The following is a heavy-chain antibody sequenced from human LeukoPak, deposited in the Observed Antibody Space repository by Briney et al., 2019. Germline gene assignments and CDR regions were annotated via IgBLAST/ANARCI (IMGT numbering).Heavy chain of an antibody. CDR1: GCSISNYY. Sequence: PSETLSLTCTVSGCSISNYYWTWIQQPAGKGLEWIGRVYSGGTSYYNPSLKSRVTLSLATSKNQFSLTLSSVAAADTAIYYCVRGPPTDAFDIWGQGTMVTVSS. CDR3: VRGPPTDAFDI. J-gene: IGHJ3*02. V-gene: IGHV4-4*07. CDR2: VYSGGTS.